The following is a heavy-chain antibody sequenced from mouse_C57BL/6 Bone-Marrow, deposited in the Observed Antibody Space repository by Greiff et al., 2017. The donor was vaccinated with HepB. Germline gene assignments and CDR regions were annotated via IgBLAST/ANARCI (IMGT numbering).Heavy chain of an antibody. V-gene: IGHV1-81*01. J-gene: IGHJ4*01. CDR3: ARRSSGYGAMDY. CDR1: GYTFTSYG. Sequence: QVQLQQSGAELARPGASVKLSCKASGYTFTSYGISWVKQSTGQGLEWIGEIYPRSGNTYYNEKFKGKATLTADKSSSTAYMELRSLTSEDSAVYFCARRSSGYGAMDYWGQGTSVTVSS. D-gene: IGHD3-2*02. CDR2: IYPRSGNT.